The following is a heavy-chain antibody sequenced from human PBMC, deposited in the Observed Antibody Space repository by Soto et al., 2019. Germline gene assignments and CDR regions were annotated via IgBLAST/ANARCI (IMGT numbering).Heavy chain of an antibody. CDR2: ISYDGSNK. Sequence: GGSLRLSCAASGFTFSSYGVHWVRQAPGKGLEWVAVISYDGSNKYYADSVKGRFTISRDNSKNTLYLQMNSLRAEDTAVYYCAKPLYDFWSGYSGHIFDYWGQGTLVTVSS. D-gene: IGHD3-3*01. CDR1: GFTFSSYG. J-gene: IGHJ4*02. V-gene: IGHV3-30*18. CDR3: AKPLYDFWSGYSGHIFDY.